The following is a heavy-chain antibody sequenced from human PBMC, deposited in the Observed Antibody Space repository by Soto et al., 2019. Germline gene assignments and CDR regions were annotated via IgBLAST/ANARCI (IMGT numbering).Heavy chain of an antibody. Sequence: GGSLRLSCAASGFTFSTHGMHWVRQAPGRGLEWVALISFDGSNRYYADSVKGRFTVSRDNSKNTLYLQSNSLRAEDTAVYYCAKLTPYYYDTSGRQGYFDYWGQGTLVTVSS. CDR2: ISFDGSNR. CDR3: AKLTPYYYDTSGRQGYFDY. CDR1: GFTFSTHG. V-gene: IGHV3-30*18. J-gene: IGHJ4*02. D-gene: IGHD3-22*01.